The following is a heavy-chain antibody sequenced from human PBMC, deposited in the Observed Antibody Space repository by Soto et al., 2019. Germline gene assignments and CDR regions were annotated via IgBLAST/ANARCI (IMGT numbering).Heavy chain of an antibody. CDR2: VIPILGTA. CDR1: GGSLRNSV. CDR3: AGLCHPGH. Sequence: QVQLVQSGAEVKKPGSSVKVSCTASGGSLRNSVISWVRQAPAQRLEWMGGVIPILGTASYAQKFQGRVTVPAAEAPCTAYMVLISLRPDDTAVDYCAGLCHPGHWGPGTLVIVSS. V-gene: IGHV1-69*01. J-gene: IGHJ4*02.